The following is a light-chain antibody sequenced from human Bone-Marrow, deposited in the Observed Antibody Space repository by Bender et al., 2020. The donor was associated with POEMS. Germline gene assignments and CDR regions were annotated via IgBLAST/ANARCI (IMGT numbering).Light chain of an antibody. Sequence: SYELTQPPSVSVSPGQTASITCSGDKLGDKYACWYQQKPGQSPVLVIYQDSKRPSGIPERFSGSSSGTTVTLTINGAQVEDEADYYCYSAADDSRVFGPGTKVTVL. J-gene: IGLJ1*01. CDR1: KLGDKY. V-gene: IGLV3-1*01. CDR3: YSAADDSRV. CDR2: QDS.